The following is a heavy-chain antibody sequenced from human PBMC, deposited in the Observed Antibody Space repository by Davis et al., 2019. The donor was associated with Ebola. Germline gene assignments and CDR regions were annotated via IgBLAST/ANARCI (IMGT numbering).Heavy chain of an antibody. CDR1: GFIFSSYA. D-gene: IGHD2-2*01. CDR3: AKNLDSTCWYADRGFDY. Sequence: GGSLRLSCAASGFIFSSYALTWVRQAPGKGLEWVSGISGSGGITYYADSVKGRFTISRDNSKNTLYLQMNSLRAEDTAVYYCAKNLDSTCWYADRGFDYWGQGTLVTVSS. CDR2: ISGSGGIT. J-gene: IGHJ4*02. V-gene: IGHV3-23*01.